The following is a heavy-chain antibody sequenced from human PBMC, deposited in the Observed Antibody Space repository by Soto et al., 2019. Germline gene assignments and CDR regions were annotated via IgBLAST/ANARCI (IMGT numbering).Heavy chain of an antibody. CDR2: IYYAGSF. CDR3: GRQGGYNKALDS. D-gene: IGHD3-22*01. CDR1: NGSISPYY. V-gene: IGHV4-59*08. Sequence: SETLSLTCTVSNGSISPYYWSWIRQSPGKGLEWIGYIYYAGSFTYDPSLKSRVTISLNTSKNEVSLRLTSVTAADTAVYYCGRQGGYNKALDSGGQGTRVTVSS. J-gene: IGHJ4*02.